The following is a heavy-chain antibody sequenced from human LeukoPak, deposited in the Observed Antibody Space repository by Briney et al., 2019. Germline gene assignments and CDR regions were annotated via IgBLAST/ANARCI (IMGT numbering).Heavy chain of an antibody. Sequence: PGGSLRLSCAASGFTFSSYSMNWVRQAPGKGLEWVSSISSSSSCIYYADSVKGRFTISRDNAENSLYLQMNSLRAEDTAVYYCARETPASSGTIDYWGQGTLVTVSS. V-gene: IGHV3-21*01. CDR1: GFTFSSYS. D-gene: IGHD2-15*01. J-gene: IGHJ4*02. CDR2: ISSSSSCI. CDR3: ARETPASSGTIDY.